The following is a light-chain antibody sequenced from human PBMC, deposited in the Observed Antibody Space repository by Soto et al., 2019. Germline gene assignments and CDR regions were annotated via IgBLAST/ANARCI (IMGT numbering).Light chain of an antibody. CDR3: GSWDSSLSAVV. Sequence: QSVLTQPPSVSAAPGQKVTISCSGSSSNIGNNYVSWYQQLPGTAPKLLIYDNNKRPSGIPDRFSGSKSGTSATLGITGLQTVDEGDYYCGSWDSSLSAVVFGGGTKLTVL. CDR2: DNN. CDR1: SSNIGNNY. J-gene: IGLJ2*01. V-gene: IGLV1-51*01.